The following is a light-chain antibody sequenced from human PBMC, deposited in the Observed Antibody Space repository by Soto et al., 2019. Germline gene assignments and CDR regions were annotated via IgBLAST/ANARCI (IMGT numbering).Light chain of an antibody. CDR1: QSVRSN. CDR2: DAS. V-gene: IGKV3-15*01. Sequence: EIVMTQSPATLSVSPGERATLSCRASQSVRSNLAWYQQKPGQTPRLLIYDASTRATGIPARFSGSGSGTDFTLTISSLEPEDFEVYFCQQYADSPITFGQGTRLEIK. J-gene: IGKJ5*01. CDR3: QQYADSPIT.